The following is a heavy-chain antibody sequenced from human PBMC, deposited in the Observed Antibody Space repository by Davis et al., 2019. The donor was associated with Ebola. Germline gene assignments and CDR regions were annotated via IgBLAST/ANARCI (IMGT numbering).Heavy chain of an antibody. Sequence: ASVKVSCKASGYTFTGYYMHWVRHAPGQGLEWMGRINPNSGGTNYAQKFQGRVTMTRDTSISTAYMELSRLRSDDTAVYYCAREGYCSGGSCYHFDYWGQGTLVTVSS. CDR3: AREGYCSGGSCYHFDY. V-gene: IGHV1-2*06. J-gene: IGHJ4*02. CDR1: GYTFTGYY. CDR2: INPNSGGT. D-gene: IGHD2-15*01.